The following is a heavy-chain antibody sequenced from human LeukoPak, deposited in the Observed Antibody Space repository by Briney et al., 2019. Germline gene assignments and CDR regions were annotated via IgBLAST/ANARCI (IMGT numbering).Heavy chain of an antibody. CDR1: GATFSTYG. CDR2: IIPILGIA. D-gene: IGHD3-22*01. CDR3: AIALNRYFDTRGYPTKAEYFQR. V-gene: IGHV1-69*04. J-gene: IGHJ1*01. Sequence: ASVKVSCKASGATFSTYGISWVRQAPGQGLEWMGNIIPILGIAKYAQNFQGRVTITADKPTSTVYMEVSSLRSEDTAVYFCAIALNRYFDTRGYPTKAEYFQRWGQGTLVTVTS.